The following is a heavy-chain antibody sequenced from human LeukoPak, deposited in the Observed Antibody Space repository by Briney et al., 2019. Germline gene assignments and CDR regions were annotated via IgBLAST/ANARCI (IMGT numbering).Heavy chain of an antibody. D-gene: IGHD2-15*01. J-gene: IGHJ5*02. CDR3: ARGVLVAENWFGP. CDR2: ISYDGSNK. Sequence: GGSLRVSCAASGFTFSSYAMHWVRQAPGKGLERVAVISYDGSNKYYADSVKGRFTISRDNSKNTLYLQMNSLRAEDTAVYYCARGVLVAENWFGPWGQGTLVTLSS. V-gene: IGHV3-30*04. CDR1: GFTFSSYA.